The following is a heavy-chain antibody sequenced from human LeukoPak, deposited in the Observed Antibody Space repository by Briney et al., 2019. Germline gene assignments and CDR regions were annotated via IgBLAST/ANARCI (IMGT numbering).Heavy chain of an antibody. V-gene: IGHV4-4*02. Sequence: KPSETLSLTCAVSGGSISSSNWWSWVRQPPEKGLEWIGEIYHSGSINYNPSLKSPVTISVDKSKNQFSLKLTSVTAADTAVYYSARVPRGVGAIEYYGVDVWGQGTTVTVSS. CDR1: GGSISSSNW. J-gene: IGHJ6*02. CDR2: IYHSGSI. CDR3: ARVPRGVGAIEYYGVDV. D-gene: IGHD1-26*01.